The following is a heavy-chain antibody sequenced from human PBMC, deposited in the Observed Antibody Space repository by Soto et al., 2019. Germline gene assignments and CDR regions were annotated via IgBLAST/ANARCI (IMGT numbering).Heavy chain of an antibody. CDR1: GDSISSNSYY. J-gene: IGHJ6*02. CDR3: ARGAGSPTYYYGMDV. V-gene: IGHV4-39*01. D-gene: IGHD2-15*01. Sequence: SETLSLTCTVSGDSISSNSYYWGWLRQPPGKALEWIGSIFYSGSTYYNPSLKSRVTISVDTSKNQFSLNLSSVTAADTAEYYCARGAGSPTYYYGMDVWGQGTTVTVSS. CDR2: IFYSGST.